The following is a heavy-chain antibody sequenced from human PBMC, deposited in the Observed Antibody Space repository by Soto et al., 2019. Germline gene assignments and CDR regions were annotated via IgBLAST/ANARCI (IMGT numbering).Heavy chain of an antibody. Sequence: GGSLRLSCAASGFTFSSYAMSLFRQAPGKGLEWVSAISGSGGSTYYADSVKGRFTISRDNSKNTLYLQMNSLRAEDTAVYYCAKDRYRRGWSEYWGQGTLVTVSS. CDR2: ISGSGGST. V-gene: IGHV3-23*01. D-gene: IGHD6-19*01. J-gene: IGHJ4*02. CDR3: AKDRYRRGWSEY. CDR1: GFTFSSYA.